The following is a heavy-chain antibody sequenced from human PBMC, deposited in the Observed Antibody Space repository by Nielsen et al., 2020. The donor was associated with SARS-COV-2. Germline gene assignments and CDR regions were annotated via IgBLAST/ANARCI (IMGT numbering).Heavy chain of an antibody. CDR1: GFTFSSYW. D-gene: IGHD5-18*01. CDR3: ARDPHTAMAANGVYYYYGMDV. V-gene: IGHV3-74*01. Sequence: GESLKISCAASGFTFSSYWMHWVRQAPGKGLVWVSRINSDGSSTSYADSVKGRFTISRDNAKNSLYLQMNSLRAEDTAVYYCARDPHTAMAANGVYYYYGMDVWGQGTTVTVSS. J-gene: IGHJ6*02. CDR2: INSDGSST.